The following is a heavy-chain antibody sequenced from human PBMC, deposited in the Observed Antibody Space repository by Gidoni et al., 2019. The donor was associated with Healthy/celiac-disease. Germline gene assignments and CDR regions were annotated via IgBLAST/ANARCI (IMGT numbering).Heavy chain of an antibody. D-gene: IGHD4-17*01. CDR3: AADLRTTVTPGPLDY. CDR2: IVVGSGNT. V-gene: IGHV1-58*01. J-gene: IGHJ4*02. CDR1: GFTFTSSA. Sequence: QMQLVQSGPEVKKPGTSVKVSCKASGFTFTSSAVQWVRQARGQRLEWIGWIVVGSGNTNYAQKFQERVTITRDMSTSTAYMELSSLRSEDTAVYYCAADLRTTVTPGPLDYWGQGTLVTVSS.